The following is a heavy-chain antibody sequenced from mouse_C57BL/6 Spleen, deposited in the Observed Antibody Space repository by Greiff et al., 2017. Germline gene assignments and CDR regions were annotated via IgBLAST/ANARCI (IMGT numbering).Heavy chain of an antibody. J-gene: IGHJ1*03. CDR2: INYDGSST. Sequence: EVKVEESEGGLVQPGSSMKLSCTASGFTFSDYYMAWVRQVPEKGLEWVANINYDGSSTYYLDSLKSRFIISRDNAKNILYLQMSSLKSEDTATYYCARGIYYYGSSYWYFDVWGTGTTVTVSS. CDR3: ARGIYYYGSSYWYFDV. CDR1: GFTFSDYY. V-gene: IGHV5-16*01. D-gene: IGHD1-1*01.